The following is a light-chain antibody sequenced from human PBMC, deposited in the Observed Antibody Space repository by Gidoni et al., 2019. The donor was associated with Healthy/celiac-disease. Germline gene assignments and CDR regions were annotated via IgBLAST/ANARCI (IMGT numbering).Light chain of an antibody. J-gene: IGKJ4*01. Sequence: EIVLTQSPATLSLSPGERATLSCRASQSVSSYLAWYQLKPGQAPRLLIYDASNRATGIPARFSGSGSRTDFTLTISSLEPEGFAVYYCQQRSNWLTFGGGTKVEIK. V-gene: IGKV3-11*01. CDR3: QQRSNWLT. CDR1: QSVSSY. CDR2: DAS.